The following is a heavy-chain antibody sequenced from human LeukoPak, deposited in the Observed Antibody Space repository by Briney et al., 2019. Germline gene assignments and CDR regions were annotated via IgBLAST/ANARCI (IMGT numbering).Heavy chain of an antibody. Sequence: PGGSLRLSCAASGFTFSSYAMSWVRQPPEEGLEWVSAISGSGGSTYYTDSVKGRFTISRDNSKNTLYLQMNSLRAEDTAVYYCAKVPGKSVGYWGQGTLVTVSS. V-gene: IGHV3-23*01. CDR2: ISGSGGST. CDR3: AKVPGKSVGY. D-gene: IGHD3-3*01. J-gene: IGHJ4*02. CDR1: GFTFSSYA.